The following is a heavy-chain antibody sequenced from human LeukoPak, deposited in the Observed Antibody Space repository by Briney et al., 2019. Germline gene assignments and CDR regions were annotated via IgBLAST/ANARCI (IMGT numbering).Heavy chain of an antibody. CDR1: GFTFSSHA. CDR3: AKGLYGSGSYYEFEY. J-gene: IGHJ4*02. Sequence: GGSLRLSCAASGFTFSSHAMSWVRQAPGKGLEWVSSISGSGDSTYYADSVKGRFTISRDNSKSTLDLQMNSLRAEDTAVYYCAKGLYGSGSYYEFEYWGQGTLVTVSS. CDR2: ISGSGDST. V-gene: IGHV3-23*01. D-gene: IGHD3-10*01.